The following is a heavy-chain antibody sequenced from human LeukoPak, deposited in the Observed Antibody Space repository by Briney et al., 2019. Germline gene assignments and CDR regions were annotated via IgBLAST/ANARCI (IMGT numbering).Heavy chain of an antibody. Sequence: ASVKVSCKASGYTFTSYGISWVRQAPGQGLEWMGWISAYNGNTNYAQKLQGRVTMTTDTSTSTAYMELRSLRFDDTAVYYCARAHYYDSSGYLEDDAFDIWGQGTMVTVSS. V-gene: IGHV1-18*01. CDR2: ISAYNGNT. D-gene: IGHD3-22*01. CDR1: GYTFTSYG. J-gene: IGHJ3*02. CDR3: ARAHYYDSSGYLEDDAFDI.